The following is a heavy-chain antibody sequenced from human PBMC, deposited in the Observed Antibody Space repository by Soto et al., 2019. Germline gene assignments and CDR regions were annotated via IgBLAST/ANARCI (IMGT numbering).Heavy chain of an antibody. CDR1: GFTVSTYG. D-gene: IGHD2-8*02. V-gene: IGHV3-30*03. Sequence: QVPLVESGGGVVQPGGSLRLSCAVSGFTVSTYGMHWVRQAPGKGLEWVAVISRDGGTKYYADSVKGRFTISRDNSRNTLFLEMNSLRGDDMAVYYCTGEVASGYWGQGTLVTVSS. J-gene: IGHJ4*02. CDR3: TGEVASGY. CDR2: ISRDGGTK.